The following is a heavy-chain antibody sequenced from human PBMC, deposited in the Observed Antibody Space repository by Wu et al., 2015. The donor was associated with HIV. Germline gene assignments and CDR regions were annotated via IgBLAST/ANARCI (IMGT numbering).Heavy chain of an antibody. Sequence: VQLVQSWGVRWKKAWGLSEGLLQGSGYTLTELSMHWVRQAPGKGLEWMGGFDPEDGETIYAQKFQGRVTMTEDTSTDTAYMELSSLRSEDTAVYYCATSRNYYGSGSYDYWGQGTLVTVSS. J-gene: IGHJ4*02. V-gene: IGHV1-24*01. CDR1: GYTLTELS. CDR2: FDPEDGET. CDR3: ATSRNYYGSGSYDY. D-gene: IGHD3-10*01.